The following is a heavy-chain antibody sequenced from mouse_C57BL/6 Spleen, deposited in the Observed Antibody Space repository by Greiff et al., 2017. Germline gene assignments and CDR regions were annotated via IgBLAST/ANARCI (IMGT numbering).Heavy chain of an antibody. CDR2: INPNNGGT. Sequence: VQLQQSGPELVKPGASVKISCKASGYTFTDYYMNWVKQSHGKSLEWIGDINPNNGGTSYNQKFKGKATLTVDTSSSTAYLELRSLTSEDSAVYYCARGDLDDGADWGQGTLVTVSA. J-gene: IGHJ3*01. CDR3: ARGDLDDGAD. D-gene: IGHD3-3*01. CDR1: GYTFTDYY. V-gene: IGHV1-26*01.